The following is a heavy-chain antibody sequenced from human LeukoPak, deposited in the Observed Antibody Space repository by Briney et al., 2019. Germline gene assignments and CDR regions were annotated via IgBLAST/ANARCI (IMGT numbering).Heavy chain of an antibody. CDR2: IYTSGST. V-gene: IGHV4-4*09. Sequence: SETLSLTCTVSGGSISSYYWSWIRQPPGKGLEWIGYIYTSGSTNYNPSLKSRVTISVDTSKNQFSLKLSSVTAADTAVYYCARHVVGATRWFDPWGQETLVIVSS. CDR3: ARHVVGATRWFDP. J-gene: IGHJ5*02. CDR1: GGSISSYY. D-gene: IGHD1-26*01.